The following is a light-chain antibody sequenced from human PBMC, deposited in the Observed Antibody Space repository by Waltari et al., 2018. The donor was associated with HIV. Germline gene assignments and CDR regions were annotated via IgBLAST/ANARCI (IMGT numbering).Light chain of an antibody. CDR1: ALPKQY. V-gene: IGLV3-25*03. Sequence: SYGLTQPPSVSVSPGQTATITCSGDALPKQYAYWYQQKPGQAPVMVIYKDSERPSGIPERFSGSNSATTVTLTISGVQAEDEADYYCQSSDISGNYWVFGGGTKLTVL. CDR3: QSSDISGNYWV. CDR2: KDS. J-gene: IGLJ3*02.